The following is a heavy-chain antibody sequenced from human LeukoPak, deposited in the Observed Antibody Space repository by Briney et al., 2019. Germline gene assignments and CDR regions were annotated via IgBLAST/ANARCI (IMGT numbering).Heavy chain of an antibody. CDR3: ARDHPDY. Sequence: PGGSLRLSCAASGFTFSSYSMNWVRQAPGKGLEWVSYISSSSTIYYADSVKGRFTISRDNAKNSLYLQMNSLRAEDTAVYYCARDHPDYWGQGTLVTVSS. J-gene: IGHJ4*02. CDR2: ISSSSTI. V-gene: IGHV3-48*04. CDR1: GFTFSSYS.